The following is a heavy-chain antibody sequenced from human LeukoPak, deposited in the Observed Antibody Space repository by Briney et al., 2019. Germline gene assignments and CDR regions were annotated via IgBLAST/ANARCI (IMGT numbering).Heavy chain of an antibody. Sequence: PGGSLRLSCAASGFTFSDYYMFWLRQAPGKGLEWVSYISNSGSIIYYADSVKGRFTVSRDNAKDSLYLQMNSLRAEDTAVYYCARAVSADTAMVYFDYWGQGTLVTVSS. CDR1: GFTFSDYY. J-gene: IGHJ4*02. D-gene: IGHD5-18*01. V-gene: IGHV3-11*01. CDR3: ARAVSADTAMVYFDY. CDR2: ISNSGSII.